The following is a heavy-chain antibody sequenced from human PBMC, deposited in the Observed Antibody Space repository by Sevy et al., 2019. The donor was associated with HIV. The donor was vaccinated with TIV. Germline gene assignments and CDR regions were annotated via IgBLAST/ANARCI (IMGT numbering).Heavy chain of an antibody. J-gene: IGHJ6*02. CDR2: IKEDGSEK. D-gene: IGHD6-19*01. CDR3: ARDFRQSTYYYYHGMDL. V-gene: IGHV3-7*01. CDR1: RFTFSSYW. Sequence: GGSLRLSCAASRFTFSSYWMSWVRQAPGKGLEWVANIKEDGSEKNYVDSVKGRFTISRDNAKKSLYLQMNSLRVEDTAVSFCARDFRQSTYYYYHGMDLWGQGTKVTVSS.